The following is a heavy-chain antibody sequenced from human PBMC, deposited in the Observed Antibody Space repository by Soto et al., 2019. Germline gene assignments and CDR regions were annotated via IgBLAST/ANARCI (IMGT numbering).Heavy chain of an antibody. J-gene: IGHJ4*02. CDR2: ISSSGTNI. V-gene: IGHV3-23*01. D-gene: IGHD3-3*01. Sequence: EVQLLESGGGFAQPGGSLRLSCAASGFTFSSYAMHWVRQAPGRGLEWVSTISSSGTNIYYADSVQGRFTISRDNSQNTLFLQMTSLRVDDAATYYCAKDGFGGASDYWGQGTHVTVSS. CDR3: AKDGFGGASDY. CDR1: GFTFSSYA.